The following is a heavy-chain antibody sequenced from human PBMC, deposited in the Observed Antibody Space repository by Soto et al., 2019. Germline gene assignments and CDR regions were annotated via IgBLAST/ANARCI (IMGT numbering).Heavy chain of an antibody. CDR1: GFTFSSYA. V-gene: IGHV3-23*01. CDR2: ISGSGGSP. D-gene: IGHD2-15*01. J-gene: IGHJ4*02. Sequence: EVQLLESGGGLVQPGGSLRLSCAASGFTFSSYAMSWVRQAPGKGLEWVSAISGSGGSPYYADSVKGRFTISRDNSKNTLYLQMNSLRAEDTAVYYCAKDFKFGGSCNPGFDYWGQGTLVTVSS. CDR3: AKDFKFGGSCNPGFDY.